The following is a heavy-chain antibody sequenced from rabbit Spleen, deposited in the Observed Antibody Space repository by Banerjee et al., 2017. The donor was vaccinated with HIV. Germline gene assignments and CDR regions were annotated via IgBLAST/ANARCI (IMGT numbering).Heavy chain of an antibody. J-gene: IGHJ4*01. D-gene: IGHD1-1*01. CDR2: IDPVFGSQ. CDR1: GFTISGNY. V-gene: IGHV1S7*01. CDR3: VRGASSSGYYSL. Sequence: QLEESGGGLVQPGGSLKLSCKASGFTISGNYYMSWVRQAPGKGLEWIGYIDPVFGSQYYASWVNGRFTISSHNAQNTLYLQLNSLTAADTATYFCVRGASSSGYYSLWGPGTLVTVS.